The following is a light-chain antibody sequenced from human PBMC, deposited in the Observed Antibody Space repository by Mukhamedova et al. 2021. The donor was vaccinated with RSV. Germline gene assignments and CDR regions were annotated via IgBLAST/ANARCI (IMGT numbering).Light chain of an antibody. V-gene: IGLV2-23*01. Sequence: ITISCTGTSSDVGSYNLVSWYQQHPGKAPKLMIYEGSKRPSGVSNRFSGSKSGNTASLTISGLQAEDEADYYCCSYAGSSTLVFG. CDR3: CSYAGSSTLV. CDR2: EGS. J-gene: IGLJ2*01. CDR1: SSDVGSYNL.